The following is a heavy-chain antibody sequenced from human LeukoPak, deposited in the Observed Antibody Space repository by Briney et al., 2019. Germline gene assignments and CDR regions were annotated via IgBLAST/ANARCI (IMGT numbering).Heavy chain of an antibody. CDR2: ISWNSGSI. CDR1: GFTFDDYA. D-gene: IGHD3-22*01. V-gene: IGHV3-9*03. CDR3: AKAGSSGYYFDAFDI. Sequence: PGGSLRLSCAASGFTFDDYAMHWVRQAPGKGLEWVSGISWNSGSIGYADSVRGRFTISRDNAKNPLYLQMNSLRAEDMALYYCAKAGSSGYYFDAFDIWGQGTMVTVSS. J-gene: IGHJ3*02.